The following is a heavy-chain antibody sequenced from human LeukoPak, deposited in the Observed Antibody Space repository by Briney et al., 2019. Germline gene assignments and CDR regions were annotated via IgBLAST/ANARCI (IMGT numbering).Heavy chain of an antibody. CDR3: AKLREWELPDLFDY. D-gene: IGHD1-26*01. V-gene: IGHV3-48*03. J-gene: IGHJ4*02. CDR1: GFTFSSYE. Sequence: GGSLRLSCAASGFTFSSYEMNWVRQAPGKGLEWVSYISSSGSTIYYADSVKGRFTISRDNAKNSLYLQMKRLRAEDTAVYYCAKLREWELPDLFDYWGQGTLVTVSS. CDR2: ISSSGSTI.